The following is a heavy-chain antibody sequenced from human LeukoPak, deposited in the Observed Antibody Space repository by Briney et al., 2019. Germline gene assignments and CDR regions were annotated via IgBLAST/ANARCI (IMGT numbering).Heavy chain of an antibody. V-gene: IGHV4-4*07. CDR2: IYTSGST. CDR1: GGSISSYY. J-gene: IGHJ3*02. CDR3: AREGLRFLDPDDAFDI. Sequence: SETLSLTCTVSGGSISSYYWSWIRQPAGKGLEWIGRIYTSGSTNYNPSLKSRVTMSVDTSKNQFSLKLSSVTAADTAVYYCAREGLRFLDPDDAFDIWGQGTMVTVSS. D-gene: IGHD3-3*01.